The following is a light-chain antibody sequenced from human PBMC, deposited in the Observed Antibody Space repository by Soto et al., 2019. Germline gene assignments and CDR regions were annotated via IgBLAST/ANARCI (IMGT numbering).Light chain of an antibody. V-gene: IGLV2-14*03. CDR3: TSWTSTSTYV. CDR1: SSDVGGFNY. CDR2: DVF. J-gene: IGLJ1*01. Sequence: QSVLTQDASVSGSPGQSITISCTGTSSDVGGFNYVSWYQQHPGKAPKLMIYDVFTRPSGVSNRFSGSKSGNTASLTISAPRAEDEADYSCTSWTSTSTYVFGSGTKVTLL.